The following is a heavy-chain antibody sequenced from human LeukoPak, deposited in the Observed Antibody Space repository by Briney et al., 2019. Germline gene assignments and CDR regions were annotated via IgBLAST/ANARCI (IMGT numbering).Heavy chain of an antibody. V-gene: IGHV4-39*07. CDR2: IYYSGST. CDR3: ARDWAVRGPSDY. CDR1: GSSISRSSYY. D-gene: IGHD3-10*01. J-gene: IGHJ4*02. Sequence: PSETLSLTCTVSGSSISRSSYYWGWIRQPPGKGLEWIGSIYYSGSTYYNPSLKSRVTISVDTSKNQFSLKLSSVTAADTAVYYCARDWAVRGPSDYWGQGTLVTVSS.